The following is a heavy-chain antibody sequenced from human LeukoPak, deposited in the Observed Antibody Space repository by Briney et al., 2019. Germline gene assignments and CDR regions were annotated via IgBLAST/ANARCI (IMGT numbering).Heavy chain of an antibody. Sequence: GGSRRLSCAASGFTFSSYEMYWVRPAPGKGLEWVSYISPTGSTMYYADSVKGRFTISRDNAKNSLYLQMNSLRAEDTAVYDCATLTVASPFDYWGQGALVTVSS. V-gene: IGHV3-48*03. D-gene: IGHD5-12*01. J-gene: IGHJ4*02. CDR2: ISPTGSTM. CDR3: ATLTVASPFDY. CDR1: GFTFSSYE.